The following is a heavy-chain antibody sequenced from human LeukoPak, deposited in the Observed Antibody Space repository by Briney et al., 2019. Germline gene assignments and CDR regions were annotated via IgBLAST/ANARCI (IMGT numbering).Heavy chain of an antibody. CDR3: ARVSYDSGSYPFDS. CDR2: LYSDTTS. J-gene: IGHJ4*02. V-gene: IGHV3-53*01. Sequence: PGGSLRLSCAVSGFTVSSEYMTWVRQAPGKGLEWVSLLYSDTTSYYTDSVKGRFTISRDNSKNTVFLQMNSLRVEDTAVYYCARVSYDSGSYPFDSWGQGTLVTVSS. D-gene: IGHD3-10*01. CDR1: GFTVSSEY.